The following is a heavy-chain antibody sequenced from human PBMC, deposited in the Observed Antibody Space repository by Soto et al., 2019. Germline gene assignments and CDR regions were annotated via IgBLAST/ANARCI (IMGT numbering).Heavy chain of an antibody. D-gene: IGHD3-3*01. V-gene: IGHV3-23*01. CDR2: INGGGGAT. Sequence: LRLSCAASGFSFSGYTMNWVRQAQGKGLEWISGINGGGGATYYADSVKCRFTISRDDSKNILYLQMNSPRAEDTAIYYCAKDRHPDGIWSFDYWGRGTLVTVSS. CDR1: GFSFSGYT. CDR3: AKDRHPDGIWSFDY. J-gene: IGHJ4*02.